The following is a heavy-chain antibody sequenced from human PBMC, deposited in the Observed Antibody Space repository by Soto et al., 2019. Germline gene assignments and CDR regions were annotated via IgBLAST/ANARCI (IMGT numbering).Heavy chain of an antibody. J-gene: IGHJ4*02. CDR3: AKERDSGYDYYFDY. V-gene: IGHV3-30*18. D-gene: IGHD5-12*01. CDR2: ISCDGSNK. Sequence: GGPLRLSWSASGFTFRSYGMHWVRTAPGKGLEWVAVISCDGSNKYYADSVKGRFTISRDNSKNTLYLQMNSLRAEDTAVYYCAKERDSGYDYYFDYWGQGTLVTVSS. CDR1: GFTFRSYG.